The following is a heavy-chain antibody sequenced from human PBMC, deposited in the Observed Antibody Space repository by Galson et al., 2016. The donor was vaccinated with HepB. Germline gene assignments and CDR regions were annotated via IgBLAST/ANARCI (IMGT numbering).Heavy chain of an antibody. CDR3: ARGHIMAPVDYYYYGLDV. V-gene: IGHV1-3*01. J-gene: IGHJ6*02. CDR1: GYTFTTYA. D-gene: IGHD5-12*01. CDR2: SNAANGDT. Sequence: SVKVSCKASGYTFTTYAMYWVRQAPGQRLEWMGWSNAANGDTKYSQKLQGRGTITWDTSANTAYMELSSLRSEDTAVYYCARGHIMAPVDYYYYGLDVWGQGTTVTFCS.